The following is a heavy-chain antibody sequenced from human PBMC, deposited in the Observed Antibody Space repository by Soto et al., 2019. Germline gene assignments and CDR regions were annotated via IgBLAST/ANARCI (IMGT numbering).Heavy chain of an antibody. V-gene: IGHV1-69*13. CDR3: ARVARPTASSWYYYGMDV. CDR2: IIPIFGTA. Sequence: GASVKVSCKASGGTFSSYAISWVRQAPGQGLEWMGGIIPIFGTANYAQKFQGRVTITADESTSAAYMELSSLRSEDTAVYCCARVARPTASSWYYYGMDVWGQGTTVTVS. CDR1: GGTFSSYA. J-gene: IGHJ6*02. D-gene: IGHD6-13*01.